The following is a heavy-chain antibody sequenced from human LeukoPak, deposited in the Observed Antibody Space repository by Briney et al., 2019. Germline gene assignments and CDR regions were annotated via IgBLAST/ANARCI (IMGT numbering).Heavy chain of an antibody. CDR2: TNRDGSEK. Sequence: GGSLRLSCAASEFTFTNFWMSWVRQAPGKGLEWVANTNRDGSEKYYVDSVKGRVTISRDNAMNFLYLQLNSLRVDDTAVYYCARDSASCRGCAFDIWGQGTVVTVSS. CDR3: ARDSASCRGCAFDI. J-gene: IGHJ3*02. D-gene: IGHD2-2*01. V-gene: IGHV3-7*01. CDR1: EFTFTNFW.